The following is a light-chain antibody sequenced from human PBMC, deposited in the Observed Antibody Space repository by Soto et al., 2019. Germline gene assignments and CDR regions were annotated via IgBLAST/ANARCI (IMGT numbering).Light chain of an antibody. CDR2: DNT. V-gene: IGLV1-40*01. Sequence: QAVVTQPPSMSGAPGQRVTMSCTGSSSNLGAGYDVHWYQRLPGAAPKLLIYDNTHRPSGVPNRFSGSKSGTSASLAITGLQAEDEADYYCQSYDSGLSGHWVFGGGTMLTVL. J-gene: IGLJ3*02. CDR1: SSNLGAGYD. CDR3: QSYDSGLSGHWV.